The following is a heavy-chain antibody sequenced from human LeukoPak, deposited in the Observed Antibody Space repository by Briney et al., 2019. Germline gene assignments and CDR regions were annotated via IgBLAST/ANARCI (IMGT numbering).Heavy chain of an antibody. CDR3: ARDPQDGNGEYFQH. CDR2: IWYDGSNK. V-gene: IGHV3-33*01. Sequence: PGGSLRLSCAASGFTFSSYGMHWVRQAPGKGLEWVAVIWYDGSNKYYADSVKGRFTISRDNSKNTLYLQMNSLRAEDTAVYYCARDPQDGNGEYFQHWGQGTLVTVSS. CDR1: GFTFSSYG. D-gene: IGHD1-1*01. J-gene: IGHJ1*01.